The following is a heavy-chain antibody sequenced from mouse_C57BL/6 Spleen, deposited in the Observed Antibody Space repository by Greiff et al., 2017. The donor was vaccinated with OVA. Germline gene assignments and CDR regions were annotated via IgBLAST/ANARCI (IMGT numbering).Heavy chain of an antibody. CDR3: ARGKLGFDY. Sequence: QVQLQQPGAGLVKPGASVKLSCKASGYTFPSYGMHWVKQRPGQGLEWIGMIHPNSGSTNYNEKFKSKATLTVDKSSSTAYMQLSSLTSEDSAVYYCARGKLGFDYWGQGTTLTVSS. J-gene: IGHJ2*01. CDR1: GYTFPSYG. D-gene: IGHD4-1*01. V-gene: IGHV1-64*01. CDR2: IHPNSGST.